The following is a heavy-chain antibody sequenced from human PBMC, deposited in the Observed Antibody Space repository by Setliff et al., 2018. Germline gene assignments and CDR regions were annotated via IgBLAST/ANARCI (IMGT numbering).Heavy chain of an antibody. CDR2: ISAYDGNT. CDR3: ARSPPNRGSGSGWYGDF. D-gene: IGHD6-19*01. Sequence: ASVKVSCKASGYTFINYGITWVRQAPGQGLEWMGWISAYDGNTKFAQNIQGRVTLTTDTPTSTAYMELRSLRSDDTAVYYCARSPPNRGSGSGWYGDFWGQGTLVTVSS. CDR1: GYTFINYG. V-gene: IGHV1-18*01. J-gene: IGHJ4*02.